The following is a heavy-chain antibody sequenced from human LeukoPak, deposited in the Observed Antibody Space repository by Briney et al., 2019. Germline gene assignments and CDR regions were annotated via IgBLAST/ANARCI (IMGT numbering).Heavy chain of an antibody. CDR2: TYYSGST. CDR3: ARIPTYYDFWSGYYTPYYFDY. J-gene: IGHJ4*02. Sequence: PSETLSLTCTVSGGSISSGGYYWSWIRQHPGKGLEWIVYTYYSGSTYYNPSLKSRVTISVDTSKNQFSLKLSSVTAADTAVYYCARIPTYYDFWSGYYTPYYFDYWGQGTLVTVSS. D-gene: IGHD3-3*01. CDR1: GGSISSGGYY. V-gene: IGHV4-31*03.